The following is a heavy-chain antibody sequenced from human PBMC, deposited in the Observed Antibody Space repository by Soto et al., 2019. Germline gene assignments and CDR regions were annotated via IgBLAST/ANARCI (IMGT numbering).Heavy chain of an antibody. D-gene: IGHD3-22*01. J-gene: IGHJ4*02. CDR1: GFTFSSYG. CDR2: IWYDGSNK. V-gene: IGHV3-33*01. CDR3: ARNGLFDSSGYGFDY. Sequence: PGGSLRLSCAASGFTFSSYGIHWVRKAPGKGLEWVAVIWYDGSNKYYADSVKGRFTISRDNSKNTLYLQMNSLRAEDTAVYYCARNGLFDSSGYGFDYWGQGTLVTVSS.